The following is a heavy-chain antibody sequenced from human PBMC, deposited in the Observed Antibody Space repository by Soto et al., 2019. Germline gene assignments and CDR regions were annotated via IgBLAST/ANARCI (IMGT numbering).Heavy chain of an antibody. D-gene: IGHD3-22*01. Sequence: EVQLVESGGGSVKPGGSLRLSCTASGFTFSKAYMNWVRQAPGKGLEWVGQIDSKIDADKTDFAAPVKGRFTLSRDDSKNSAYLQMNSLKTEDTAVYYCVRATYFSDSSGYTRCLDYWGQGTLVTVSS. CDR1: GFTFSKAY. CDR3: VRATYFSDSSGYTRCLDY. J-gene: IGHJ4*02. CDR2: IDSKIDADKT. V-gene: IGHV3-15*04.